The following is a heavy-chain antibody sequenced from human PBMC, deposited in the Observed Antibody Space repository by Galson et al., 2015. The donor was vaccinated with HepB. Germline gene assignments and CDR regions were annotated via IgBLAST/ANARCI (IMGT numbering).Heavy chain of an antibody. CDR3: AKKWGSGWPPAQIDY. Sequence: SLRLSCAASGFTFSSYGIHWVRQAPGKGLEWVAVISYDGSSKYYADSVKGRFTISRDNSKNTLYLQLNSLRAEDTAVYYCAKKWGSGWPPAQIDYWGQGTLVTVSS. CDR1: GFTFSSYG. CDR2: ISYDGSSK. D-gene: IGHD6-19*01. J-gene: IGHJ4*02. V-gene: IGHV3-30*18.